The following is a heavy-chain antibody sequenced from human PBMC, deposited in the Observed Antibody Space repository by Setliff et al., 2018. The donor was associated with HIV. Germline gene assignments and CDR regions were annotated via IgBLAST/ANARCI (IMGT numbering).Heavy chain of an antibody. J-gene: IGHJ5*02. CDR2: IYYSGST. Sequence: LSLPCTVSGGSISSSSSYWGWIRQSPGKGLEWIGYIYYSGSTYYNPSLKSRVTISVDTPKNQFSLRLSSVTAADTAVYYCARDALIGVPFWLDPWGQGTLVTVSS. V-gene: IGHV4-39*07. D-gene: IGHD7-27*01. CDR1: GGSISSSSSY. CDR3: ARDALIGVPFWLDP.